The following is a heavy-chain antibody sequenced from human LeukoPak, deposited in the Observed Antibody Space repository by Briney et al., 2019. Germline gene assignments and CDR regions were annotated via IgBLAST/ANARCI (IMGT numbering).Heavy chain of an antibody. V-gene: IGHV3-49*03. J-gene: IGHJ4*01. D-gene: IGHD6-13*01. CDR3: TRSGYSSNWSHYFDY. Sequence: GGSLRLSCTASGYTFGDYAMSWFRQAPAKGLEWVGVIRSKPYGGTTEYAASVQGRFTISRDDSKTIAYLQMNSLKTEDTAVYYSTRSGYSSNWSHYFDYWGQGTLVTVSS. CDR1: GYTFGDYA. CDR2: IRSKPYGGTT.